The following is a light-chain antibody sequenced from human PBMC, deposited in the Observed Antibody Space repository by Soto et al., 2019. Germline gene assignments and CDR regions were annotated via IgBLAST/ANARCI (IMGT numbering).Light chain of an antibody. CDR3: QQAYSFPLT. CDR2: GAD. V-gene: IGKV1-12*01. CDR1: QDIRYW. J-gene: IGKJ4*01. Sequence: DIQMTQSPSSVSASVGDTVTITCRASQDIRYWLAWYQQKPGKAPKMLITGADSLQNGVPSRFSGRKSGTEFTRTITSLQPEDFATYFCQQAYSFPLTLGGGTKVEI.